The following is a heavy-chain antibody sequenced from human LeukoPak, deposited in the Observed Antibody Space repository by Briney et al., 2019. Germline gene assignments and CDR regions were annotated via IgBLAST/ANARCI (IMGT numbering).Heavy chain of an antibody. J-gene: IGHJ3*02. CDR3: ARGPPQDYGDYLEHAFDI. D-gene: IGHD4-17*01. CDR1: GFTFSDYY. V-gene: IGHV3-11*01. Sequence: GGSLRLSCAASGFTFSDYYMSWIRQAPGKGLEWVSYISSSGSTIYYADSVKRRFTISRDNAKNSLYLQMNSLRAEDTAVYYCARGPPQDYGDYLEHAFDIWGQGTMVTVSS. CDR2: ISSSGSTI.